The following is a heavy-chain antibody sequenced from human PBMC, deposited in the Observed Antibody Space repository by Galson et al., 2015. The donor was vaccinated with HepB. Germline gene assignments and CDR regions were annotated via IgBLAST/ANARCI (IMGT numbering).Heavy chain of an antibody. CDR3: ARDPRYSDRWFRNAEAKTFDY. CDR2: ISGHSGDT. J-gene: IGHJ4*02. D-gene: IGHD5-18*01. CDR1: GYDFSGFA. V-gene: IGHV1-18*01. Sequence: SVKVSCKASGYDFSGFAMSWVRRAPGQGLEGLGWISGHSGDTDYAQNLQGRVTLTRDTATNTVYKELRSLRGDDTGVYYCARDPRYSDRWFRNAEAKTFDYWGQGTLLTVSS.